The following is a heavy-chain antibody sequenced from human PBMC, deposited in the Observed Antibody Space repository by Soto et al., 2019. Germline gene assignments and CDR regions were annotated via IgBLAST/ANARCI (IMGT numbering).Heavy chain of an antibody. V-gene: IGHV1-58*01. D-gene: IGHD6-6*01. CDR3: ALVPLGY. Sequence: QMQLMQSGPEVKKPGTSVKVSCQTSRFIFTTSAVQWVRQARGQRLEWIGWIVVGSSNTNYAQKFQERVTITRDMSTSTVYMELSSLRSDDTAVYYCALVPLGYWGQGTLVIVSS. J-gene: IGHJ4*02. CDR1: RFIFTTSA. CDR2: IVVGSSNT.